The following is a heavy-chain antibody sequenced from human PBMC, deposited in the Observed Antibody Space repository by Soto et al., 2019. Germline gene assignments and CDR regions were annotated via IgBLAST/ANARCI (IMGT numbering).Heavy chain of an antibody. D-gene: IGHD3-3*01. CDR3: AKGRGVDFWSGPIDY. V-gene: IGHV3-9*01. Sequence: GGSLRLSCAASGFTFDDYAMHWVRQAPGKGLEWVSGISWNSGSIGYADSVKGRFTISRDNAKNSLYLQMNSLRAEDTALYYCAKGRGVDFWSGPIDYWGQGTLVTVSS. CDR2: ISWNSGSI. CDR1: GFTFDDYA. J-gene: IGHJ4*02.